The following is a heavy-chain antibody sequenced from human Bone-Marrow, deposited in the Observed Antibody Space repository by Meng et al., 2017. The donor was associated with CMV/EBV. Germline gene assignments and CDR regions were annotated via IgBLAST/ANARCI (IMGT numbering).Heavy chain of an antibody. CDR2: IRSKAYGGTI. V-gene: IGHV3-49*04. J-gene: IGHJ4*02. CDR1: GFTFGDYA. CDR3: ARKDYYGSGKGSSNDY. D-gene: IGHD3-10*01. Sequence: GESLKISCTASGFTFGDYAMSWVRQAPGKGLEWVGFIRSKAYGGTIEYAASVKGRFTISRDDSKSLAYLQMNSLKTEDTAVYYCARKDYYGSGKGSSNDYWGQGTRVTVSS.